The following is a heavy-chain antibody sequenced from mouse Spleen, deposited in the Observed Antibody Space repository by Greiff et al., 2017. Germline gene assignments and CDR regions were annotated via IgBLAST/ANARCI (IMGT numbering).Heavy chain of an antibody. J-gene: IGHJ4*01. CDR1: GFTFSDYY. CDR3: ARGGNWDWYAMDY. Sequence: EVMLVESEGGLVQPGSSMKLSCTASGFTFSDYYMAWVRQVPEKGLEWVANINYDGSSTYYLDSLKSRFIISRDNAKNILYLQMSSLKSEDTATYYCARGGNWDWYAMDYWGQGTSVTVSS. V-gene: IGHV5-16*01. CDR2: INYDGSST. D-gene: IGHD4-1*01.